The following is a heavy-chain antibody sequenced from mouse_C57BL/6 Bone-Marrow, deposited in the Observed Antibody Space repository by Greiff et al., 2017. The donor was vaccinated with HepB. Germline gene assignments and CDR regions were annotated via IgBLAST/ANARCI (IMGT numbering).Heavy chain of an antibody. CDR3: ARSFYYYGSRAWFAY. D-gene: IGHD1-1*01. J-gene: IGHJ3*01. V-gene: IGHV1-64*01. CDR1: GYTFTSYW. CDR2: IHPNSGST. Sequence: QVQLQHPGAELVKPGASVKLSCKASGYTFTSYWMHWVKQRPGQGLEWIGMIHPNSGSTNYNEKFKSKATLTVDKSSSTAYMQLSSLTSEDSAVYYCARSFYYYGSRAWFAYWGQGTLVTVSA.